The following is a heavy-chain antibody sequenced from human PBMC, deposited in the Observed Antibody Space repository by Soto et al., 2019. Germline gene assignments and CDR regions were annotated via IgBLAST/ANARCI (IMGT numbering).Heavy chain of an antibody. CDR2: IIPIFATV. J-gene: IGHJ4*02. Sequence: QVQLVQSGSEVKKPGSSVKVSCKASGGSFSSNPISWVRQAPGQGLEWMAGIIPIFATVHYAQKFQGRVTITAGESKSTACEELTSLRSEDTAVYFCARGGRGYSSAPRYYFDYWGQGTLVTVSS. V-gene: IGHV1-69*19. CDR1: GGSFSSNP. D-gene: IGHD5-18*01. CDR3: ARGGRGYSSAPRYYFDY.